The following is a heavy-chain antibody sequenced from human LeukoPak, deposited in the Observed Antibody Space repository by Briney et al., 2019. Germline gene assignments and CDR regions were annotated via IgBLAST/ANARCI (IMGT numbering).Heavy chain of an antibody. Sequence: PSETLSLTCTVSGGSISSSSYYWGWIRQPPGKGLEWIGFIYYSGSTYYNPSLKSRVTISVDTSKNQFSLRLSSVTAADTAVYYCARASYSYDISGWVPFDYWGQGTLVTASS. CDR1: GGSISSSSYY. D-gene: IGHD3-22*01. CDR3: ARASYSYDISGWVPFDY. V-gene: IGHV4-39*01. CDR2: IYYSGST. J-gene: IGHJ4*02.